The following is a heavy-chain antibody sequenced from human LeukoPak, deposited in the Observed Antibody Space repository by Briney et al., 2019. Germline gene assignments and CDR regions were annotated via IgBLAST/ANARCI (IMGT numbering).Heavy chain of an antibody. D-gene: IGHD4-23*01. V-gene: IGHV3-20*04. CDR2: INWNGGRT. J-gene: IGHJ5*02. Sequence: GGSLRLSCAASGFTFDDYGMNWVRQAPGKGLEWVAGINWNGGRTGYADSVKGRFTISRENAKNYMYLQKTRLRAEDTALYYCARDSSYGGIPHWFDPWGQGTLVTVSS. CDR1: GFTFDDYG. CDR3: ARDSSYGGIPHWFDP.